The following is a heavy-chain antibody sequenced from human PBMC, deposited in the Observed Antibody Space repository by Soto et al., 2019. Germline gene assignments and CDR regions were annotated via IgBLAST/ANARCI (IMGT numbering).Heavy chain of an antibody. CDR1: GYTFTGYY. CDR3: ARVSYSSSGWPYDNTFDC. Sequence: ASVKVSCKASGYTFTGYYMHWVRQAPGQGLEWMGWINPNSGGTNYAQKFQGRVTMTRDTSISTAYMELSRLRSDDTAVYYCARVSYSSSGWPYDNTFDCWGKGTLGAVSS. CDR2: INPNSGGT. D-gene: IGHD6-19*01. J-gene: IGHJ4*02. V-gene: IGHV1-2*02.